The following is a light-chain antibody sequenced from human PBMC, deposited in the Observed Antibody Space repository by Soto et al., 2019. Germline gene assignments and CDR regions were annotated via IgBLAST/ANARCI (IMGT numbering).Light chain of an antibody. CDR3: TSYTIRSPYV. CDR2: GVN. Sequence: QSALTQPASVSGSPGQSITISCTGTSSDVGGYDYVSWYQHHPGKAPKLLIFGVNNRPSGVSNRFSGSKSGNTASLTISGLQVEDEADYYCTSYTIRSPYVFGTGTKVTVL. J-gene: IGLJ1*01. CDR1: SSDVGGYDY. V-gene: IGLV2-14*01.